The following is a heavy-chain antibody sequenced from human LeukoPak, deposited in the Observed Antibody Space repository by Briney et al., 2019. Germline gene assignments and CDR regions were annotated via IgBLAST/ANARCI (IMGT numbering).Heavy chain of an antibody. V-gene: IGHV3-20*04. J-gene: IGHJ6*03. CDR2: INWNGGST. D-gene: IGHD3-3*01. CDR3: ARGGLTIFGVINYMDV. CDR1: GGSVSDYY. Sequence: ETLSLTCTVSGGSVSDYYWSWIRQSPGKGLEWVSGINWNGGSTGYADSVKGRFTISRDNAKNSLYLQMNSLRAEDTALYYCARGGLTIFGVINYMDVWGKGTTVTVSS.